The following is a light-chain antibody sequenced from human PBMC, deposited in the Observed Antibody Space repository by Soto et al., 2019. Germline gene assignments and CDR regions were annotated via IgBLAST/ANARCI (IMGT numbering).Light chain of an antibody. V-gene: IGKV1-5*01. CDR2: DAS. CDR1: LSISSW. Sequence: DIRMTQSPSTLSASVGDRVTITCRASLSISSWLAWYQQKPGKAPKLLICDASILESGDPSRFSGSGSGTDFPPTISSLQPDDFAAYYCQQDNSYPYPFGQGTKLEMK. CDR3: QQDNSYPYP. J-gene: IGKJ2*01.